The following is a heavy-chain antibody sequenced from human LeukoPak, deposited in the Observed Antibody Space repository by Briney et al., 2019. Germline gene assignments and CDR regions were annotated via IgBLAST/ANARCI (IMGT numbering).Heavy chain of an antibody. V-gene: IGHV6-1*01. J-gene: IGHJ4*02. CDR2: AYYRSKWFI. D-gene: IGHD3-10*01. Sequence: SQTLSLNCAISGGSVSGSPAVWNWIRQSPSRGLEWLGRAYYRSKWFIDYALSVKGRITITPDTSKNQFSLQLNSVTAEDTAVYYCARGAVRGGTNFDYWGQGTLVTVSS. CDR1: GGSVSGSPAV. CDR3: ARGAVRGGTNFDY.